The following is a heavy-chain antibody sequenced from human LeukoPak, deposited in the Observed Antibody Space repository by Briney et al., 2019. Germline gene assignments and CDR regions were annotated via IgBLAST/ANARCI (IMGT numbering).Heavy chain of an antibody. CDR2: ISYDGSNK. CDR1: GFTFSSYG. Sequence: GSLRLSCAASGFTFSSYGMHWVRQAPGKGLEWVAVISYDGSNKYYADSVKGRFTISRDNSKNTLYLQMNSLRAEDTAVYYCAKGRAGSYYNLPYYFDYWGQGTLVTVSS. V-gene: IGHV3-30*18. D-gene: IGHD3-10*01. J-gene: IGHJ4*02. CDR3: AKGRAGSYYNLPYYFDY.